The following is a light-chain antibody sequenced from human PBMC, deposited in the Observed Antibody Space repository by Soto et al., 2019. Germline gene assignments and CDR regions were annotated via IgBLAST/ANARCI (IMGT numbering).Light chain of an antibody. CDR2: SAF. CDR3: QQYIKGYT. J-gene: IGKJ2*01. CDR1: QSVSTS. Sequence: EVVMTQSPATLSVFPGERVTLSCRASQSVSTSVAWYQQKPGQAPRLLIYSAFTTASGIPARFSGGGSGTEFTLTISSLESEDFAVYYCQQYIKGYTFDQGTKLEIK. V-gene: IGKV3-15*01.